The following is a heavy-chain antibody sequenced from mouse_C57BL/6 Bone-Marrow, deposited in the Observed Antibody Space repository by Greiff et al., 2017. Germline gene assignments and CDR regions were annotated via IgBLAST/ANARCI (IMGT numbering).Heavy chain of an antibody. CDR2: ISYDGSN. D-gene: IGHD3-3*01. V-gene: IGHV3-6*01. Sequence: DVKLQESGPGLVKPSQSLSLTCSVTGYSITSGYYWNWIRQFPGNKLEWMGYISYDGSNNYNPSLKNRISITRDTSKNQFFLKLNSVTAEDTATYYCARGGWASYWYFDVWGTGTTVTVSS. CDR1: GYSITSGYY. CDR3: ARGGWASYWYFDV. J-gene: IGHJ1*03.